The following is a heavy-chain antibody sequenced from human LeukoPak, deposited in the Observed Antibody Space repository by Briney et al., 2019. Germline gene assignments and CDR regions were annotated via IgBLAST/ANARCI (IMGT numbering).Heavy chain of an antibody. V-gene: IGHV4-31*03. J-gene: IGHJ4*02. CDR2: IYYSGST. CDR1: GGSISSGGYY. CDR3: ARVGTTVTSHFDY. Sequence: SQTLSLTCTVSGGSISSGGYYWSWIRQHPGTGLEWIGYIYYSGSTYYNPSLKSRVTISVDTSKNQFSLKLSSVTAADTAVYYCARVGTTVTSHFDYWGQGTLVTVSS. D-gene: IGHD4-17*01.